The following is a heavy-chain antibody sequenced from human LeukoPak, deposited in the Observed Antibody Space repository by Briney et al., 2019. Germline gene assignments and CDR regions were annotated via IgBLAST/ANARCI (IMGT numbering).Heavy chain of an antibody. CDR3: AKGIHYYGSGSYHPNLDY. CDR1: GFTFSSYG. CDR2: ISYDGSNK. Sequence: GGSLRLSCAASGFTFSSYGMHWVRQAPGKGLEWVAVISYDGSNKYYADSVKGRFTISRDNSKNTLYLQMNSLRAEDTAVYYCAKGIHYYGSGSYHPNLDYWGQGTLVTVSS. D-gene: IGHD3-10*01. V-gene: IGHV3-30*18. J-gene: IGHJ4*02.